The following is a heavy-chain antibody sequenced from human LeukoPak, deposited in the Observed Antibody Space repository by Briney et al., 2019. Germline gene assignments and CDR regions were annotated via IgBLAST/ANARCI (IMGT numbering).Heavy chain of an antibody. V-gene: IGHV3-48*02. CDR1: GFTFSRYS. Sequence: PGGSLRLSCAASGFTFSRYSMSWVRQAPGKGLEWVSYISSSSGTIYYGDSVKGRFTISRDNAKNSLYLQMNSLRDEDTAVYYCARYGDYPGAFDIWGQGTMVTVSS. CDR3: ARYGDYPGAFDI. D-gene: IGHD4-17*01. CDR2: ISSSSGTI. J-gene: IGHJ3*02.